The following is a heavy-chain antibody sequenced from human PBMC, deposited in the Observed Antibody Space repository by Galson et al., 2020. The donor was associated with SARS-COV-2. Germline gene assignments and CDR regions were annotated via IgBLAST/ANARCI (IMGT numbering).Heavy chain of an antibody. D-gene: IGHD1-1*01. CDR1: GFTFSGYN. J-gene: IGHJ6*02. CDR3: ARNHPLDSYYAMDV. Sequence: GESLKISCAASGFTFSGYNMNWVRQAPGKGLEWVSYIRSTSSTIYYADSVKGRFTISRDNAKKSLYLQMNSLRVEDTAVYYCARNHPLDSYYAMDVWGQGTTVTVSS. V-gene: IGHV3-48*04. CDR2: IRSTSSTI.